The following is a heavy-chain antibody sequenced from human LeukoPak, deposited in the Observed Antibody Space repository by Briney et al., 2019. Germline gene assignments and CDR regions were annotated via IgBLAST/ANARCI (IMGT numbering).Heavy chain of an antibody. D-gene: IGHD2-21*02. V-gene: IGHV3-21*01. CDR1: GFTFSSYS. CDR3: ARDHYHKIHSVMVTAPDY. CDR2: ISSSSSYI. Sequence: GGSLRLSCAASGFTFSSYSMNWVRQAPGKGLEWVSSISSSSSYIYYADSVKGRFTISRDNAKNSLYLQMNSLRAEDTAVYYCARDHYHKIHSVMVTAPDYWGQGTLVIVSS. J-gene: IGHJ4*02.